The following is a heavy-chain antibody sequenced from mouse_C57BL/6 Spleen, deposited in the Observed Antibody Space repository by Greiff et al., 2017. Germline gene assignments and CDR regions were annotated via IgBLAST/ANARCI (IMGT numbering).Heavy chain of an antibody. CDR3: AAQASYYFDY. CDR1: GYTFTSYG. D-gene: IGHD3-2*02. Sequence: QVQLQQSGAELARPGASVNLSCKASGYTFTSYGISWVKQRTGQGLEWIGEIYPRSGNTYYNEKFKGKATLTADKSSSTAYMELRSLTSEDSAVYFCAAQASYYFDYWGQGTTLTVSS. J-gene: IGHJ2*01. V-gene: IGHV1-81*01. CDR2: IYPRSGNT.